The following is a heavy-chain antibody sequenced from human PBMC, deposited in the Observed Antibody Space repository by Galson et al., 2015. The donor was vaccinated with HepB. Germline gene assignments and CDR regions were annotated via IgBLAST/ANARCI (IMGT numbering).Heavy chain of an antibody. Sequence: LRLSCAASGLTFSNYGMHWVRQAPGKGLEWVAIIWNDGSNKYYVDSVKGRFTISRDNTKNTLYLEMNSLRAEDTGVYYCARALYSSDFYYCYGMDVWGQGTTVTVSS. J-gene: IGHJ6*02. CDR3: ARALYSSDFYYCYGMDV. CDR1: GLTFSNYG. D-gene: IGHD6-19*01. V-gene: IGHV3-33*01. CDR2: IWNDGSNK.